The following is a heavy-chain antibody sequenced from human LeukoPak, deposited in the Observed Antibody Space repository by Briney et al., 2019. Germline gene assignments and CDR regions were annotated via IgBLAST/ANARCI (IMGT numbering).Heavy chain of an antibody. J-gene: IGHJ4*02. CDR2: INHSGST. CDR1: GGSFSGYY. V-gene: IGHV4-34*01. CDR3: AREAGTNFDY. D-gene: IGHD1-1*01. Sequence: PSETLSLTCAVYGGSFSGYYWSWIRQPPGKGLEWIGEINHSGSTNYNPSLKSRVTISVDTSKNQFSLKLSSATAADTAVYYCAREAGTNFDYWGQGTLVTVSS.